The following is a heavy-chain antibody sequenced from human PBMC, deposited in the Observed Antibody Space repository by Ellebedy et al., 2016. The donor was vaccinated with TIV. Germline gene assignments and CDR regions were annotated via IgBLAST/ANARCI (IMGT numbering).Heavy chain of an antibody. Sequence: GESLKISXAASGFTFSRYSMNWVRQAPGKGLEWVSYISSSSSTIYYADSVKGRFTISRDKAKNSLYLQMNSLRAEDTAVYYCAAVAGAGDDAFDIWGQGTMVTVSS. D-gene: IGHD6-13*01. CDR2: ISSSSSTI. V-gene: IGHV3-48*01. CDR3: AAVAGAGDDAFDI. CDR1: GFTFSRYS. J-gene: IGHJ3*02.